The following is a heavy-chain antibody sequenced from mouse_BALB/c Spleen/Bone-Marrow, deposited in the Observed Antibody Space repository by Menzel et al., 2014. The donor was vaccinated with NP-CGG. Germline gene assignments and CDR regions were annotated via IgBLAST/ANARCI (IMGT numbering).Heavy chain of an antibody. V-gene: IGHV3-6*02. D-gene: IGHD1-1*02. Sequence: EVKLMESGPGLVKPSQSLSLTCSVTGYSITSGYYWNWIRQFPGNKLAWMGYISYDGSNNYNPSLKNRISITRDTSKNQFFLKLNAVTTEDTATYYCARDVGGNYLDYWGQGTTLTVSS. CDR2: ISYDGSN. CDR1: GYSITSGYY. J-gene: IGHJ2*01. CDR3: ARDVGGNYLDY.